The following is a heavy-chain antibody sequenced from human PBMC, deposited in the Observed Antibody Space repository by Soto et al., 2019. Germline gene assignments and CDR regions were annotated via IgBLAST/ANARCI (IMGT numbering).Heavy chain of an antibody. CDR1: GGSFSGYY. V-gene: IGHV4-34*01. D-gene: IGHD3-10*01. Sequence: SETLSLTCAVYGGSFSGYYWSWIRQPPGKGLEWIGEINHSGSTNYNPSLKSRVTISVDTSKNQFSLKLSSVTAADTAVYYCARGDDQENDMVRGVIWGEFDYWGQGTLVTVSS. J-gene: IGHJ4*02. CDR3: ARGDDQENDMVRGVIWGEFDY. CDR2: INHSGST.